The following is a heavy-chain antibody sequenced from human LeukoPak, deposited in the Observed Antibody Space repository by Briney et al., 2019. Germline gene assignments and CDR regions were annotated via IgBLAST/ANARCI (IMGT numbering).Heavy chain of an antibody. V-gene: IGHV3-66*01. CDR1: GFTVSSNY. J-gene: IGHJ4*02. Sequence: PGGSLRLSFAASGFTVSSNYMSWVRQAPGKGLEWVSVIYSGGSTYYADSVKGRFTISRDNSKNTLYLQMNSLRAEDTAVYYCAGDFWSGYYDYWGQGTLVAVSS. CDR2: IYSGGST. CDR3: AGDFWSGYYDY. D-gene: IGHD3-3*01.